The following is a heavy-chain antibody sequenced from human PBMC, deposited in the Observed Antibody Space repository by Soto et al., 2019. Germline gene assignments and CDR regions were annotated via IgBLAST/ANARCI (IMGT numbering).Heavy chain of an antibody. J-gene: IGHJ4*02. CDR3: ARGPGGPDGPGDY. CDR2: INAGNGNT. D-gene: IGHD2-15*01. Sequence: QVQLVQSGAEVKKPGASVKVSCKASGYTFISYAMHWVRQAPGQRLEWMGWINAGNGNTKYSQKFQGRVTITRDTSASTAYMELSRLRSEDTAVYYCARGPGGPDGPGDYCGQGTLVTVSS. CDR1: GYTFISYA. V-gene: IGHV1-3*01.